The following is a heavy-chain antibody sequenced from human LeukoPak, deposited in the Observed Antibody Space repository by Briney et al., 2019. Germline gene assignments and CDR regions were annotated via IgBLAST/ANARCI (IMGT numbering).Heavy chain of an antibody. CDR2: ISSDGRST. D-gene: IGHD6-13*01. CDR3: GRGGKVEQLVLAR. J-gene: IGHJ4*02. Sequence: GGSLRLSCAASGFTFSSYWMHWVRQAPGKGLVWVSRISSDGRSTTYADSVKGRFTISRDNAKNTLYLQMNSVRAEDTAVYYCGRGGKVEQLVLARWGQGSLVTVSS. CDR1: GFTFSSYW. V-gene: IGHV3-74*01.